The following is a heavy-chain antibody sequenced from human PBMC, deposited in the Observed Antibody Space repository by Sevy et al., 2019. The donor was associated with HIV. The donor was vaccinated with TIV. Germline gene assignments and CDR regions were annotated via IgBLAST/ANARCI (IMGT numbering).Heavy chain of an antibody. CDR3: AKVRLWESSGAFDY. Sequence: GGSLRLSCAASGFTFDDYAMHWVRQAPGKGLEWVSGISWNSGSIGYADSVKGRFTISRANAKNSLYLQMNSLRAEDTAVYYCAKVRLWESSGAFDYWGQGTLVTVSS. J-gene: IGHJ4*02. CDR1: GFTFDDYA. V-gene: IGHV3-9*01. D-gene: IGHD6-19*01. CDR2: ISWNSGSI.